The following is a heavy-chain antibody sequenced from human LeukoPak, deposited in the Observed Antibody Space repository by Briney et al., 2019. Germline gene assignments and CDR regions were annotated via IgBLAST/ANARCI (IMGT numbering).Heavy chain of an antibody. CDR3: ARDGSGSAYYYYYAMDV. V-gene: IGHV3-21*04. D-gene: IGHD3-10*01. J-gene: IGHJ6*02. CDR1: GFTVSSNY. CDR2: ISSSSSYI. Sequence: GGSLRLSCAASGFTVSSNYMSWVRQAPGKGLEWVSSISSSSSYIYYADSVKGRFTISRDNSKNTLYLQMNSLRAEDTAVYYCARDGSGSAYYYYYAMDVWGQGTTVTVSS.